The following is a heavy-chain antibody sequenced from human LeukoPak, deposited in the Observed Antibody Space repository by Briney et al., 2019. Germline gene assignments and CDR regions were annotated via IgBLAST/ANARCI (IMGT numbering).Heavy chain of an antibody. Sequence: PGGSLRLSCAASGFTFSSYAMSWVRQAPGKGLEWVSAISGSGGSTYYADPVKGRFTISRDNSKNTLYLQMNSLRAEDTAVYYCAKGGYCSSTSCYFGPNYGMDVWGKGTTVTVSS. CDR1: GFTFSSYA. V-gene: IGHV3-23*01. D-gene: IGHD2-2*01. CDR3: AKGGYCSSTSCYFGPNYGMDV. J-gene: IGHJ6*04. CDR2: ISGSGGST.